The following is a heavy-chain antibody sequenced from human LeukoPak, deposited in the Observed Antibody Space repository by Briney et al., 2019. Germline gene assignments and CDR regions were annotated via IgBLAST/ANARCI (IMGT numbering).Heavy chain of an antibody. CDR3: ARTYYYDSSGPSGWFDP. CDR1: GYTFTNFG. Sequence: GASVKVSCKASGYTFTNFGISWVRQAPGQGLEWMGWISGYNGNTNYAQKFQGRVTMTRDTSTSTVYMELSSLRSEDTAVYYCARTYYYDSSGPSGWFDPWGQGTLVTVSS. CDR2: ISGYNGNT. J-gene: IGHJ5*02. D-gene: IGHD3-22*01. V-gene: IGHV1-18*01.